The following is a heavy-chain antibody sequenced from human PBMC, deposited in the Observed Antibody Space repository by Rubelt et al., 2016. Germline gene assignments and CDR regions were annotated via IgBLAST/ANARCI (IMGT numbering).Heavy chain of an antibody. V-gene: IGHV1-69*06. D-gene: IGHD2-21*02. Sequence: QVQLVQSGAEVQKPGSSVKVSCKASGGTFSSYAISWVRQAPAQGLAWMGGILPIFGTANDAQKFQGRVTITADKSTSTAYMELSSLRSEDTAVYYCARERGDYAFDAFDIWGQGTMVTVSS. CDR2: ILPIFGTA. J-gene: IGHJ3*02. CDR3: ARERGDYAFDAFDI. CDR1: GGTFSSYA.